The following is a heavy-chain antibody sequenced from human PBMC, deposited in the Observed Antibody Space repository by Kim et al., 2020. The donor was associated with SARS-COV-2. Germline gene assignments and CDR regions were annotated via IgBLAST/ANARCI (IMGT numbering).Heavy chain of an antibody. J-gene: IGHJ3*02. CDR3: ARRDVAYSRSWMLGAFDI. D-gene: IGHD6-13*01. CDR1: GGSISSSSYY. V-gene: IGHV4-39*01. Sequence: SETLSLTCTVSGGSISSSSYYWGWIRQPPGKGLEWIGSIYYSGSTYYNPSLKSRVTISVDTSKNQFSLKLSSVTAADTAVYYCARRDVAYSRSWMLGAFDIWGQGTLVTVSS. CDR2: IYYSGST.